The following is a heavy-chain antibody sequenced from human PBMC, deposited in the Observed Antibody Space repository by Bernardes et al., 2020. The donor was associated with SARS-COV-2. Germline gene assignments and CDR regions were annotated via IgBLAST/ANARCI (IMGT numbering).Heavy chain of an antibody. CDR3: ARSKVGGAVVGKSDWFDP. CDR1: GGSFSGYY. J-gene: IGHJ5*02. D-gene: IGHD6-13*01. V-gene: IGHV4-34*01. Sequence: SETLSLTCAVYGGSFSGYYWSWIRQPPGKGLEWIGEINHSGSTNYNPSLRSRVTISVDTSKKQFSLKLNSVIAADTAVYYCARSKVGGAVVGKSDWFDPWGQGTLVTVSS. CDR2: INHSGST.